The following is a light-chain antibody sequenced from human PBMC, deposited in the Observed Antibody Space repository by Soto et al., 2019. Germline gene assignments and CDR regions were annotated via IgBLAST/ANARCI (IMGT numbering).Light chain of an antibody. CDR1: QTISFY. V-gene: IGKV1-39*01. CDR3: QQSFSTPHT. Sequence: IQMTHSPSSLSASVGDTVTITCRASQTISFYLNWYQQKPGRTPNLLIYATSSLQSGVPSRFDGSGSGTEFTLTISSLQPDDFATYYCQQSFSTPHTFGQGTKLELK. J-gene: IGKJ2*01. CDR2: ATS.